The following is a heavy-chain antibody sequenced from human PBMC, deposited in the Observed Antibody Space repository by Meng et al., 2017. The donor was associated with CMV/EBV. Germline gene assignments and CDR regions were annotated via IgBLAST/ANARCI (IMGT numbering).Heavy chain of an antibody. CDR1: GFTFSSHE. V-gene: IGHV3-48*03. J-gene: IGHJ6*02. CDR3: ARDYDFWSGYAPTYYYYYGMDV. D-gene: IGHD3-3*01. CDR2: ISSSGSTI. Sequence: GGSLRLSCAASGFTFSSHEMNWVRQAPGKGLEWVSYISSSGSTIYYADSVKGRFTISRDNAKNSLYLQMNSLRAEDTAVYYCARDYDFWSGYAPTYYYYYGMDVWGQGTTVTVSS.